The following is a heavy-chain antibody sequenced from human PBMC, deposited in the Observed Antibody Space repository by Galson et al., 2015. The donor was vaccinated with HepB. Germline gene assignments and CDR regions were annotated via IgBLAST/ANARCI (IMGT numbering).Heavy chain of an antibody. J-gene: IGHJ6*02. CDR3: AKGGSSSWGRYYYYYGMDV. V-gene: IGHV3-23*01. D-gene: IGHD6-13*01. CDR2: ISGSGGST. Sequence: SLRLSCAASGFTFSSYAMSWVRQAPGKGLEWVSAISGSGGSTYYADSVKGRFTISRDNSKNTLYLQMNSLRAEDTAVYYCAKGGSSSWGRYYYYYGMDVWGQGTTVTVSS. CDR1: GFTFSSYA.